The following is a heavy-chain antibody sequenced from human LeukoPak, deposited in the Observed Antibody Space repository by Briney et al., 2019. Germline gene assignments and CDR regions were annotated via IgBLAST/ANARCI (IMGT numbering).Heavy chain of an antibody. J-gene: IGHJ5*02. V-gene: IGHV1-18*01. D-gene: IGHD3-3*01. CDR1: SYTFTNYA. CDR3: ARGLEWLTRRHTWFDP. Sequence: ASVKVSCKASSYTFTNYAFTWVRQAPGQGVEWMGWISAYNGNTNYAQKLQGRVTMTTDTSTSTAYMELRSLRSDDTAVYYCARGLEWLTRRHTWFDPWGQGTLVTVSS. CDR2: ISAYNGNT.